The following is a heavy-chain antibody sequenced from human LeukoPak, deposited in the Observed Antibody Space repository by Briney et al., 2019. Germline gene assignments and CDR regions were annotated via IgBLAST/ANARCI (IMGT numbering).Heavy chain of an antibody. CDR3: ARRDPDSTGYLYYFDS. J-gene: IGHJ4*02. CDR2: IYHTGRT. V-gene: IGHV4-59*08. Sequence: PSETLSLTCIVSGGSIGSYYWSWIRQPPGKGLEWIGSIYHTGRTNYNPSLKSRVTISVDTSKDQFSLKLSSVTAADTAVYYCARRDPDSTGYLYYFDSWGQGTLVTVSS. D-gene: IGHD3-22*01. CDR1: GGSIGSYY.